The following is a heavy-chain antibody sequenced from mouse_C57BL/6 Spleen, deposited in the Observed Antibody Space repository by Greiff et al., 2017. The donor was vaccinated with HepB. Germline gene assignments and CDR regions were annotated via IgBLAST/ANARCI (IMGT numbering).Heavy chain of an antibody. CDR1: GYSITSGYY. Sequence: EVHLVESGPGLVKPSQSLSLTCSVTGYSITSGYYWNWIRQFPGNKLEWMGYISYDGSNNYNPSLKNRISITRDTSKNQFFLKLNSVTTEDTATYYCARDGGNYYFDYWGQGTTLTVSS. J-gene: IGHJ2*01. CDR2: ISYDGSN. D-gene: IGHD1-1*02. V-gene: IGHV3-6*01. CDR3: ARDGGNYYFDY.